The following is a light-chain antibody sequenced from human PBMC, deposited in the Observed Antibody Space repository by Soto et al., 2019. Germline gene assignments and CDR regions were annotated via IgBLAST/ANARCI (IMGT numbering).Light chain of an antibody. CDR3: CSYTTSSTYF. J-gene: IGLJ1*01. CDR2: DVN. V-gene: IGLV2-14*03. CDR1: SSDVGAYNY. Sequence: QSVLTQPASVSGSPGQSIAISCTGTSSDVGAYNYVSWYQQHPGKAPKLMIYDVNNRPSGVSNRFSGSKSGNTASLTISGLQAEDEADYYCCSYTTSSTYFFGTGTKVTVL.